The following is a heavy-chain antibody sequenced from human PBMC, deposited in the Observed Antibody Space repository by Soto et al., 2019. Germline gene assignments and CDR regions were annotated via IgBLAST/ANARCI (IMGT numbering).Heavy chain of an antibody. CDR3: ARHRIEVVWRGFDF. CDR2: SSYNGGT. J-gene: IGHJ4*02. D-gene: IGHD3-10*01. Sequence: SETLSLTCTVSTDSSSFTNSYWGWIRQPPGKGLQWIGSSSYNGGTFYNPSLKGRVVISFDTSKRQSSLQVTSVTAADTAVYFCARHRIEVVWRGFDFWGQGSPVTVSS. CDR1: TDSSSFTNSY. V-gene: IGHV4-39*01.